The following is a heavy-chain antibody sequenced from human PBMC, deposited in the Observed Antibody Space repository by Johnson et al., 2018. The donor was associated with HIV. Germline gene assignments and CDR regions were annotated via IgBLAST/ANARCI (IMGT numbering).Heavy chain of an antibody. V-gene: IGHV3-7*01. J-gene: IGHJ3*02. Sequence: EVQLVESGGGLVQPGGSLRLSCAASGFTVTDKYMSWVRQAPGKGLEWVAFIRYDGSNEYYGDSVKGRFTISRNNVQNSMLLQMNSLRADDTAVYFCVRRMVVGEVAFDIWGQGTMVSVSS. CDR2: IRYDGSNE. CDR3: VRRMVVGEVAFDI. CDR1: GFTVTDKY. D-gene: IGHD2-21*01.